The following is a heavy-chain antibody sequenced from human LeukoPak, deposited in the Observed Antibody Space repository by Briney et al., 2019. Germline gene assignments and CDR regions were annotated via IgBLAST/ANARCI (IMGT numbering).Heavy chain of an antibody. D-gene: IGHD3-10*01. J-gene: IGHJ6*02. V-gene: IGHV4-34*01. Sequence: PSETLSLTCAVYGGSFSGCYWSWIRQPPGKGLEWIGEINHSGSTNYNPSLKSRVTISVDTSKNQFSLKLSSVTAADTAVYYCARFPNHYGSGSYGGQNGMDVWGQGTTVTVSS. CDR1: GGSFSGCY. CDR3: ARFPNHYGSGSYGGQNGMDV. CDR2: INHSGST.